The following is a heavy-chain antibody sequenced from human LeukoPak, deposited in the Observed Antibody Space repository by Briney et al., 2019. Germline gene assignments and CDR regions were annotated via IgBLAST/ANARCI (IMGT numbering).Heavy chain of an antibody. D-gene: IGHD6-13*01. CDR3: ARGRRSYSSSWELDGYYYYYMDV. CDR2: IYSGGST. V-gene: IGHV3-53*01. CDR1: GFTVSSNY. Sequence: GGSLRLSCAASGFTVSSNYMSWVRQAPGKGLEWVSVIYSGGSTYYADSVKGRFTISRDNSKNTLYLQMNSLRAEDTAVYYCARGRRSYSSSWELDGYYYYYMDVWGKGTTVTISS. J-gene: IGHJ6*03.